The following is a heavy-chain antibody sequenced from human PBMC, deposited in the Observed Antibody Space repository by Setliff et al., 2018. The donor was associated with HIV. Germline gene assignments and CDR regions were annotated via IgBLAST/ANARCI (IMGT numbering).Heavy chain of an antibody. CDR3: ARDSHDYYDSSGTGGDAFDI. D-gene: IGHD3-22*01. CDR1: GGSISTYY. V-gene: IGHV4-59*01. CDR2: IYYSGST. Sequence: SETLSLTCSVSGGSISTYYWSWIRQPPGQGLEWIGYIYYSGSTNYNPSLKSRVTISVNKSKNQFSLKLRSVTAADTAVYYCARDSHDYYDSSGTGGDAFDIWGQGTMVTVSS. J-gene: IGHJ3*02.